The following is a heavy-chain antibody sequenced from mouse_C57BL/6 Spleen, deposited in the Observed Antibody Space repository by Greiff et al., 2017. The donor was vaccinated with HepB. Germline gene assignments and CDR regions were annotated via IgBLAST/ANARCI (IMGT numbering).Heavy chain of an antibody. CDR3: AKTLLYDGYFYYAMDY. J-gene: IGHJ4*01. Sequence: VQLQESGPGLVQPSQSLSITCTVSGFSLTSYGVHWVRQSPGKGLEWLGVIWRGGSTDYNAAFMSRLSITKDNSKSQVFFKMNSLQADDTAIYYCAKTLLYDGYFYYAMDYWGQGTSVTVSS. V-gene: IGHV2-5*01. CDR1: GFSLTSYG. CDR2: IWRGGST. D-gene: IGHD2-3*01.